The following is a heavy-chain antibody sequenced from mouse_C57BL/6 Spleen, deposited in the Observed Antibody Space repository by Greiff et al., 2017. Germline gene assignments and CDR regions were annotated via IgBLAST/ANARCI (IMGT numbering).Heavy chain of an antibody. CDR3: ARLSGYYGSSHWYFDV. D-gene: IGHD1-1*01. V-gene: IGHV1-39*01. Sequence: VQLQQSGPELVKPGASVKISCKASGYSFTDYNMNWVKQSNGKSLEWIGVINPNYGTTSYNQKFKGKATLTVDQSSSPAYMQRNSLTSEDSAVYYCARLSGYYGSSHWYFDVWGTGTTVTVSS. CDR1: GYSFTDYN. CDR2: INPNYGTT. J-gene: IGHJ1*03.